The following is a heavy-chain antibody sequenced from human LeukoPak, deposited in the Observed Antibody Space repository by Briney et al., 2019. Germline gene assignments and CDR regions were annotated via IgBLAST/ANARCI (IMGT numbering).Heavy chain of an antibody. CDR2: IYHSGST. V-gene: IGHV4-38-2*02. D-gene: IGHD3-10*01. Sequence: PSETLSLTCTVSGYSISSGYYWGWIRQPPGKGLEWIGSIYHSGSTYYNPSLKSRVTISVDTSKNQFSLKLSSVTAADTAVYYCARDGGGSARYYYYYYGMDVWGQGTTVTVS. CDR1: GYSISSGYY. CDR3: ARDGGGSARYYYYYYGMDV. J-gene: IGHJ6*02.